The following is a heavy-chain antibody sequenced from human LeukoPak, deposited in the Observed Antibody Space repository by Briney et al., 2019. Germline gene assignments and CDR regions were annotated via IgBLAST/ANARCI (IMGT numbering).Heavy chain of an antibody. D-gene: IGHD3-16*01. V-gene: IGHV3-53*01. Sequence: PGGSLRLSCAASGFTVSSNYMSWVRQAPGKGLEWVSVIYSGGSTYYADSVKGRLTISRDNSKNTLSLQMNSLRADDTAVYYCARGGPPRDAFDIWGQGTMVTVSS. CDR1: GFTVSSNY. J-gene: IGHJ3*02. CDR2: IYSGGST. CDR3: ARGGPPRDAFDI.